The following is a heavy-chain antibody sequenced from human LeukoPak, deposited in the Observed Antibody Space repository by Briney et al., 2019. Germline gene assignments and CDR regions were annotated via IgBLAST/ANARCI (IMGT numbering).Heavy chain of an antibody. CDR1: GFTFNNYA. Sequence: GGSLRLSCAASGFTFNNYAMNWVRQAPGKGLEWVSVIYSGGSTYYADSVKGRFTISRDNSKNTLYLQMNSLRAEDTAVYYCASNSDYWGQGTLVTVSS. CDR3: ASNSDY. CDR2: IYSGGST. D-gene: IGHD2/OR15-2a*01. V-gene: IGHV3-53*01. J-gene: IGHJ4*02.